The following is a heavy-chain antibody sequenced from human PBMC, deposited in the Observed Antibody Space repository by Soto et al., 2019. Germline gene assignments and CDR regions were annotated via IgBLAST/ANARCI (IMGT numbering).Heavy chain of an antibody. CDR2: IHPTGGST. D-gene: IGHD2-21*01. V-gene: IGHV1-46*01. J-gene: IGHJ4*02. CDR1: GYLFINYY. CDR3: ARNLAAGDL. Sequence: QVHLVQSGAEVKKPGASVKVSCKASGYLFINYYLHWVRQAPGHGLEWMEIIHPTGGSTNSAQKCQGRVTLTMDTSTSTVYMELSSLTSEDKAMEYCARNLAAGDLWGQGTLVTVSS.